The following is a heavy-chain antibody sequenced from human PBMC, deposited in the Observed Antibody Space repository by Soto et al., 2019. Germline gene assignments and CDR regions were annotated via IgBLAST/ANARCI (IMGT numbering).Heavy chain of an antibody. Sequence: GGSLGLSCAASGVTVSSNYMSWVRQAPGKGLEWVSVIYSGGSTYYADSVKGRFTISRDNSKNTLYLQMNSLRAEDTAVYYCAKVRLLVVVITEVEFDYWGQGTLVTVSS. CDR1: GVTVSSNY. CDR2: IYSGGST. J-gene: IGHJ4*02. V-gene: IGHV3-53*01. CDR3: AKVRLLVVVITEVEFDY. D-gene: IGHD3-22*01.